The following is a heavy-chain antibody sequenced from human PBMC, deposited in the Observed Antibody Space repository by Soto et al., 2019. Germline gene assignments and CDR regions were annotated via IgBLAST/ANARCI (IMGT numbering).Heavy chain of an antibody. D-gene: IGHD5-18*01. CDR3: ARDTGPNGYNYYYFGMDV. V-gene: IGHV3-30-3*01. CDR1: GFTFSNYA. J-gene: IGHJ6*02. Sequence: ESGGGVVQPGRSLSLSCAASGFTFSNYAMHWVRQAPGKGLEWVAVISYDGSDKYNANSVKGRFTISRDNSTNTLYLQMNSLRAEDTAVYYCARDTGPNGYNYYYFGMDVWGQGTTVTVSS. CDR2: ISYDGSDK.